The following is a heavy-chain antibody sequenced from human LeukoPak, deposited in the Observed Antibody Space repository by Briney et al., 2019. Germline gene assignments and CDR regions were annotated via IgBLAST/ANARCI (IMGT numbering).Heavy chain of an antibody. CDR3: ARALDPAARQGIFDY. CDR1: GGSISSSSYY. Sequence: PSETLSLTCTVSGGSISSSSYYWGWIRQPPGKGLEWIGSIYYSGSTSCNPSLKSRVTISVDTSKNQFSLKLSSVTAADTAVYYCARALDPAARQGIFDYWGQGTLVTVSS. D-gene: IGHD6-13*01. V-gene: IGHV4-39*07. CDR2: IYYSGST. J-gene: IGHJ4*02.